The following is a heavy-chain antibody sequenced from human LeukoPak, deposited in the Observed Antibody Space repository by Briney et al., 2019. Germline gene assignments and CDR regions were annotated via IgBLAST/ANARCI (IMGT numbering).Heavy chain of an antibody. V-gene: IGHV4-59*01. CDR1: GGSISSYY. Sequence: PSETLSLTCTVSGGSISSYYWSWIRQPPGKGLEWIGYIYYSGSTNYNPSLNSRVTISVDTSKNQFSLKLSSVTAADTAVYYCARSPIYDSSGYTHRGLFDYWGQGTLVTVSS. CDR2: IYYSGST. J-gene: IGHJ4*02. D-gene: IGHD3-22*01. CDR3: ARSPIYDSSGYTHRGLFDY.